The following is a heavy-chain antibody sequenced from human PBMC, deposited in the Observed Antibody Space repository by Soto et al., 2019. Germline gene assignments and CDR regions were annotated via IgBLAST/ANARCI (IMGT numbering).Heavy chain of an antibody. CDR1: GFTVSSNY. V-gene: IGHV3-66*01. Sequence: HPGGSLRLSCAASGFTVSSNYMSWVRQAQGKGPEWVSVIYSGGSTYYADSVKGRFTISRDNSKNTLYLQMNSLRAEDTAVYYCAREDPYYDFWSGYPYFGYYGMDVWGQGTTVTVSS. CDR2: IYSGGST. CDR3: AREDPYYDFWSGYPYFGYYGMDV. J-gene: IGHJ6*02. D-gene: IGHD3-3*01.